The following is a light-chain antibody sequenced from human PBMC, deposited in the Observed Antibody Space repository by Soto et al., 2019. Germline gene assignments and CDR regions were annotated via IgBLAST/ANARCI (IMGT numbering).Light chain of an antibody. CDR1: SSNIGNNY. CDR2: DNN. V-gene: IGLV1-51*01. Sequence: QYALTQPPSVSAAPGQKVTISCSGSSSNIGNNYVSWYQQLPGTAPKLLIYDNNKRPSGIPDRFSGSKSGTSATLGITGLQTGDEADYYCGTWDSSLSAGKVFGTGTKVTVL. J-gene: IGLJ1*01. CDR3: GTWDSSLSAGKV.